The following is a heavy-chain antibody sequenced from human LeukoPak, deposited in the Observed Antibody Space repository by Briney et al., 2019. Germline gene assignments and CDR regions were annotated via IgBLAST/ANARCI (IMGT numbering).Heavy chain of an antibody. D-gene: IGHD3-10*01. V-gene: IGHV2-5*02. Sequence: SGPTLVNPTQTLTLTCTFSGFSLSTSGVGVGWNRQPPGKALEWLALIYWDDDKRYSPSLKSRLTITKDTSKNQVVLTMTNMDPVDTATYYCARDIRNYYDSGAYGWFDPWGQGTLVPVSS. CDR1: GFSLSTSGVG. CDR3: ARDIRNYYDSGAYGWFDP. J-gene: IGHJ5*02. CDR2: IYWDDDK.